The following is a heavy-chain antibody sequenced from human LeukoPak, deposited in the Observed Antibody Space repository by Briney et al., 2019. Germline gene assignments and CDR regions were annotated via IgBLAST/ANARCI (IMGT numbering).Heavy chain of an antibody. V-gene: IGHV1-2*02. CDR2: INPNSGGT. CDR1: GYTFTGYY. CDR3: ARATYYYDSSGYRY. Sequence: GASVKVSCKASGYTFTGYYMHWVRQAPGQGLEWMGWINPNSGGTNYAQKFQGRVTMTRDTSISTAYMELSRLRSDDTAAYYCARATYYYDSSGYRYWGQGTLVTVSS. J-gene: IGHJ4*02. D-gene: IGHD3-22*01.